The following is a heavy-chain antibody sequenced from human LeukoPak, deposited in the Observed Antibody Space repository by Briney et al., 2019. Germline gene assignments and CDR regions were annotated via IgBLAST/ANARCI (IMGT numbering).Heavy chain of an antibody. D-gene: IGHD1-26*01. J-gene: IGHJ4*02. CDR1: GFTSSAYD. Sequence: PGGSLRLSCAASGFTSSAYDMHWVRQITGGGLEWVSTSGTVGDTFYSDSVKGRFTISRDNAKNSLYLQMNSLRAEDTALYYCAKASGSYYGPFDYWGQGTLVTVSS. CDR2: SGTVGDT. CDR3: AKASGSYYGPFDY. V-gene: IGHV3-13*04.